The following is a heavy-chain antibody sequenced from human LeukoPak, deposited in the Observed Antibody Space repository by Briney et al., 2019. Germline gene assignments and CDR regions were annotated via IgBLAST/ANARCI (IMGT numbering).Heavy chain of an antibody. Sequence: GGSLRVSCAASGFPFENYGMHWVRLAPGKGLEWVSGISWNSASMGYADSVKGRFTISRDNAKNSLYLQMNSLRAEDTALYFCAKDDYSHYVCFRFDSWGQGTLVSVSS. CDR2: ISWNSASM. D-gene: IGHD3-16*01. V-gene: IGHV3-9*01. J-gene: IGHJ5*01. CDR1: GFPFENYG. CDR3: AKDDYSHYVCFRFDS.